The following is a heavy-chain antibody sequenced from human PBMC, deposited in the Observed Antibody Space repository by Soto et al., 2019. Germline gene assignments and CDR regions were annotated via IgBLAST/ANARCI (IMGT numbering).Heavy chain of an antibody. CDR2: IIPIFGTA. V-gene: IGHV1-69*06. Sequence: GASVKVSCKASGGTFSSYAISWLRQAPGQGLEWMGGIIPIFGTANYAQKFQGRVTITADKSTSTAYMELSSLRSEDTAVYYCARDTAMANYYYYGMDVWGQGTTVTVSS. J-gene: IGHJ6*02. CDR1: GGTFSSYA. D-gene: IGHD5-18*01. CDR3: ARDTAMANYYYYGMDV.